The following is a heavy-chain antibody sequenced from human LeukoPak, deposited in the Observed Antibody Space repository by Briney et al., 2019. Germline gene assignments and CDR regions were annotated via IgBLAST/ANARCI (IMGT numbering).Heavy chain of an antibody. CDR3: ATWAFYHSLDV. D-gene: IGHD1-26*01. V-gene: IGHV3-9*01. CDR1: GFTFDDYA. CDR2: TSWNSGSI. Sequence: GGSLRLSCAASGFTFDDYAMHWVRQAPGKGLEWVSGTSWNSGSIDYVDSVKGRFTISRDNAKNSLYLQMNSLRSEDTASYYCATWAFYHSLDVWGQGTTVTVSS. J-gene: IGHJ6*02.